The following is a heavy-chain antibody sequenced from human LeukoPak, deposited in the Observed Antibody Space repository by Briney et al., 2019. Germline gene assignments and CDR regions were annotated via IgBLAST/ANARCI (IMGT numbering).Heavy chain of an antibody. Sequence: SGPTLVKPTQTLTLTCTFSVFSLFTSGVGVGWIRQSPGKALEWLALIYWDDDKRYSPSLKSRLTITKDTSKNQVVLTMTNMDPVDTATYYCAHRTDLYSSSWYWGYWGQGTLVTVSS. CDR2: IYWDDDK. CDR3: AHRTDLYSSSWYWGY. J-gene: IGHJ4*02. CDR1: VFSLFTSGVG. V-gene: IGHV2-5*02. D-gene: IGHD6-13*01.